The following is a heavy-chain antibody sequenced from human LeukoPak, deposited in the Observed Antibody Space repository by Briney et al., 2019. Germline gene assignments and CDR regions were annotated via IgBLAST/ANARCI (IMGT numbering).Heavy chain of an antibody. CDR2: ISSSGSTI. J-gene: IGHJ4*02. CDR1: GFSFSNAW. CDR3: AGWTYYYGSGSFFFDY. V-gene: IGHV3-48*04. Sequence: GGSPRLSCAASGFSFSNAWMNWVRQAPGKGLEWVSYISSSGSTIYYADSVKGRFTISRDNAKNSLYLQMNSLRAEDTAVYYCAGWTYYYGSGSFFFDYWGQGTLVTVSS. D-gene: IGHD3-10*01.